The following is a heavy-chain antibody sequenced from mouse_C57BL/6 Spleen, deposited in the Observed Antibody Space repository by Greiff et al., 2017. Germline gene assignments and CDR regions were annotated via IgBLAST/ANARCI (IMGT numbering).Heavy chain of an antibody. CDR3: ARGIFFGFAY. J-gene: IGHJ3*01. V-gene: IGHV1-52*01. CDR2: IDPSDSET. Sequence: VQLQQPGAELVRPGSSVKLSCKASGYTFTSYWMPWVKQRPLQGLEWIGNIDPSDSETHYNQKFKYKSTLTVDKSSSTAYMQLSSLTSEDSAVYYCARGIFFGFAYWGQGTLVTVSA. CDR1: GYTFTSYW.